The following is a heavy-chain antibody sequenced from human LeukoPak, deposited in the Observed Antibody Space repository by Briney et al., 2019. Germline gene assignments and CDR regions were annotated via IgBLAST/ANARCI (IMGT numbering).Heavy chain of an antibody. D-gene: IGHD5-12*01. Sequence: PGGSLRPSCAASGFTFSSYSMNWVRQAPGKGLEWVSSISSSSSYIYYADSVKGRFTISRDNAKNSLYLQMNSLRAEDTAVYYCASSVVATTRPFDYWGQGTLVTVSS. V-gene: IGHV3-21*01. CDR1: GFTFSSYS. CDR2: ISSSSSYI. CDR3: ASSVVATTRPFDY. J-gene: IGHJ4*02.